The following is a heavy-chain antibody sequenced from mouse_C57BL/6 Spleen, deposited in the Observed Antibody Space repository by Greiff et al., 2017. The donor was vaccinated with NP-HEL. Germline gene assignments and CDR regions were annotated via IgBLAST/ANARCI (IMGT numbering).Heavy chain of an antibody. CDR2: ISPNNGGT. CDR1: GYTFTDYN. Sequence: EVKLVESGPELVKPGASVKIPCKASGYTFTDYNMDWVKQSHGKSLEWIGDISPNNGGTIYNQKFKGKATLTLAKSSSTAYMELRSLTSEDTAVYYCARSRYYYGISYWYFDVWGTGTTVTVSS. J-gene: IGHJ1*03. CDR3: ARSRYYYGISYWYFDV. D-gene: IGHD1-1*01. V-gene: IGHV1-18*01.